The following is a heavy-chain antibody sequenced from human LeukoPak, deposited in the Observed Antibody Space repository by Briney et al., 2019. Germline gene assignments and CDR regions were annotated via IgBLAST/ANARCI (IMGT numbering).Heavy chain of an antibody. D-gene: IGHD1-26*01. CDR3: ARDRHSGSYPDAFDI. J-gene: IGHJ3*02. V-gene: IGHV3-48*03. CDR2: IGSSGTTI. Sequence: GGSLRLSCAVSGFPFSIYEMNWVRQAPGKGLEWVSNIGSSGTTIYYADSVKGRFSISRDNAKNSLYLQMNSLRVEDTAVYYCARDRHSGSYPDAFDIWGQGTMVTVSS. CDR1: GFPFSIYE.